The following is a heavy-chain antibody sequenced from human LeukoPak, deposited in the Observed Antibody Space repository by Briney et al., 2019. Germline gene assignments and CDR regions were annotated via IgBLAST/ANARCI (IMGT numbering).Heavy chain of an antibody. Sequence: GGSLRLPCAASGFTFSGSAMHWVRQASGKGLEWVGRIRSKANSYATAYAASVKGRFTISRDDSKNTAYLQMNSLKTEDTAVYYCTIELYDYVWGSYRYYFDYWGQGTLVTVSS. CDR2: IRSKANSYAT. CDR3: TIELYDYVWGSYRYYFDY. J-gene: IGHJ4*02. D-gene: IGHD3-16*02. CDR1: GFTFSGSA. V-gene: IGHV3-73*01.